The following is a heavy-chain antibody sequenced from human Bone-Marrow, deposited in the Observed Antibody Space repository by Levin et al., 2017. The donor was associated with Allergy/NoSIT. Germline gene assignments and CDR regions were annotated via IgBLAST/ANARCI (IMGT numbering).Heavy chain of an antibody. CDR3: AKGRGFFRGYTFDY. D-gene: IGHD3-16*02. CDR1: GFTFDDYT. J-gene: IGHJ4*02. CDR2: ISWDGGST. V-gene: IGHV3-43*01. Sequence: GGSLRLSCAASGFTFDDYTMHWVRQAPGKGLEWVSLISWDGGSTYYADSVKGRFTISRDNSKNSLYLQMNSLRTEDTALYYCAKGRGFFRGYTFDYWGQGTLVTVSS.